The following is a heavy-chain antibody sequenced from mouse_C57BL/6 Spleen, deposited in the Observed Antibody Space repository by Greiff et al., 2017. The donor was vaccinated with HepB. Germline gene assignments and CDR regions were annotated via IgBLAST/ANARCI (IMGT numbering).Heavy chain of an antibody. J-gene: IGHJ2*01. CDR2: IYPGSGST. CDR1: GYTFTSYW. CDR3: ARDGVTTVVANFDY. D-gene: IGHD1-1*01. V-gene: IGHV1-55*01. Sequence: QVHVKQPGAELVKPGASVKMSCKASGYTFTSYWITWVKQRPGQGLEWIGDIYPGSGSTNYNEKFKSKATLTVDTSSSTAYMQLSSLTSEDSAVYYCARDGVTTVVANFDYWGQGTTLTVSS.